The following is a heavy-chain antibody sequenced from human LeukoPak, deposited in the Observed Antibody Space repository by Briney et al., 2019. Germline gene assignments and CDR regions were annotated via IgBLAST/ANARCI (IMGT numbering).Heavy chain of an antibody. V-gene: IGHV3-11*01. CDR1: GFTFSDYY. J-gene: IGHJ4*02. CDR2: ISSSGSTI. CDR3: ARESSAARATLFDY. Sequence: GGSLRLSCAASGFTFSDYYMSRIRQAPGKGLEWVSYISSSGSTIYYADSVKGRFTISRDNAKNSLYLQMNSLRAEDTAVYYCARESSAARATLFDYWGQGTLVTVS. D-gene: IGHD6-25*01.